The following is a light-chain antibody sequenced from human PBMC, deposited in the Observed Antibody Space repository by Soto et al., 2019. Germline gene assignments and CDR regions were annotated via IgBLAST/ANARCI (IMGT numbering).Light chain of an antibody. J-gene: IGKJ5*01. V-gene: IGKV1-9*01. CDR3: QQLYNYPRT. Sequence: DIQMTQSPSTLSGSVGDRVTITCRASQTISSWLAWYQQKPGKAPKLLISAAFTLRSGVPSRFSGSGSGTEFTLTISSLQPEDSATYYCQQLYNYPRTFGQGTRLEIK. CDR1: QTISSW. CDR2: AAF.